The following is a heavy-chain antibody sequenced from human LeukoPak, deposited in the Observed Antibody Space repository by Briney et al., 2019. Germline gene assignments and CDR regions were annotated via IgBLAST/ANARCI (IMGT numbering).Heavy chain of an antibody. CDR2: INPKGGT. D-gene: IGHD6-19*01. Sequence: ASVRVSCKSSGYTFTDYYIHWVRQAPGQRLEWMGWINPKGGTNYAQKFQGRVSMTRDTSSSTAYMEVSRLRSDDTGMYYCARQRLAYYDGMDVWGQGTTVTVSS. J-gene: IGHJ6*02. CDR1: GYTFTDYY. CDR3: ARQRLAYYDGMDV. V-gene: IGHV1-2*02.